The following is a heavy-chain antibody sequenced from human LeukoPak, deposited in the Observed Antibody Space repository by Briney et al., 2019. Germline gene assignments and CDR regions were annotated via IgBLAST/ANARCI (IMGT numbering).Heavy chain of an antibody. CDR3: AKVLAYDFWSGYRYFDY. CDR1: GFTFSSYA. Sequence: GGSLILSCSASGFTFSSYAMSWVRQAPGNGLESFSAVSGSGGSTYYADSVKGRFTISRDNSKNTLYLQMNSLRAEDTAVYYCAKVLAYDFWSGYRYFDYWGQGTLVTVSS. J-gene: IGHJ4*02. CDR2: VSGSGGST. V-gene: IGHV3-23*01. D-gene: IGHD3-3*01.